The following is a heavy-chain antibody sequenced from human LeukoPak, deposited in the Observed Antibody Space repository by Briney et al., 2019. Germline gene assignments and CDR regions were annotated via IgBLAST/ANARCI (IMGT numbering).Heavy chain of an antibody. J-gene: IGHJ6*02. CDR2: TVSEIDGGTT. V-gene: IGHV3-15*04. D-gene: IGHD1-7*01. CDR3: TTDEDWNYARKDV. CDR1: GFTFNYAW. Sequence: GGSLRLSCAASGFTFNYAWMSWVRQVPGKGLEWVGQTVSEIDGGTTDYATPVKGRFTISRDDSKSTLYLQMNSLKIEDTAVYYCTTDEDWNYARKDVWGQGATVTVSS.